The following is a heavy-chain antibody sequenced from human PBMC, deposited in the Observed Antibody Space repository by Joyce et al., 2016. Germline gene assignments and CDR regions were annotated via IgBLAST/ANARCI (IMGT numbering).Heavy chain of an antibody. J-gene: IGHJ6*02. D-gene: IGHD3-10*01. CDR3: ARKKYYGSGSYYKYYYYAMDV. V-gene: IGHV3-48*04. CDR1: GFIFSNYT. Sequence: EVQLVESGGGLVQPGGSLRLSCVASGFIFSNYTMKWVRQTPGKGLEWVSHISRSSRTIYYADSVKGRFTISRDNAKNSLYLQMNSLRAEDTAVYYCARKKYYGSGSYYKYYYYAMDVWGQGTTVTVSS. CDR2: ISRSSRTI.